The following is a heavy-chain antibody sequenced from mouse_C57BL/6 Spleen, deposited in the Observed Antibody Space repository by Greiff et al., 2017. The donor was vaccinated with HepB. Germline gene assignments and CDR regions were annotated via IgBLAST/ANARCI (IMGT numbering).Heavy chain of an antibody. V-gene: IGHV14-4*01. CDR3: TISSYRYYFDY. J-gene: IGHJ2*01. CDR1: GFNIKDDY. D-gene: IGHD2-10*01. Sequence: VQLKQSGAELVRPGASVKLSCTASGFNIKDDYMHWVKQRPEQGLEWIGWIDPENGDTEYASKFQGKATITADTSSNTAYLQLSSLTSEDTAVYYCTISSYRYYFDYWGQGTTLTVSS. CDR2: IDPENGDT.